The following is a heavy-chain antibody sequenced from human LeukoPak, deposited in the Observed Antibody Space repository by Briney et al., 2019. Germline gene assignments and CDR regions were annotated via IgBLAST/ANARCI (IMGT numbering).Heavy chain of an antibody. D-gene: IGHD2-2*01. CDR1: GGSMSSYY. Sequence: PSETLSLTCTVSGGSMSSYYWSWIRQPAGKGLEWIGRIYTSGSTNYNPSLKSRVTISVDKSKNQFSLKLSSVTAADTAVYYCARDWLKRVIVVVPASHRFDPWGQGTLVTVSS. V-gene: IGHV4-4*07. CDR3: ARDWLKRVIVVVPASHRFDP. CDR2: IYTSGST. J-gene: IGHJ5*02.